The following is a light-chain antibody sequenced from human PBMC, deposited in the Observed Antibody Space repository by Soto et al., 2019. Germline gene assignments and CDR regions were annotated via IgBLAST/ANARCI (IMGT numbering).Light chain of an antibody. CDR3: SSYTSSSTYV. CDR1: SNDVGYYNY. J-gene: IGLJ1*01. CDR2: EVS. Sequence: QSALTQPPSASGSPGQSVTISCTGTSNDVGYYNYVSWYQQHPGKAPKLMIYEVSNRPSGVSNRFSGSKSGNTASLTISGLQAEDEADYYCSSYTSSSTYVFGTGTKVTVL. V-gene: IGLV2-14*01.